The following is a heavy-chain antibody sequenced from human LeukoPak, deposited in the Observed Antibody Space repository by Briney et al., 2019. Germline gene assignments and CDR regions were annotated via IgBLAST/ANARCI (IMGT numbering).Heavy chain of an antibody. Sequence: SETLSLTCTVSGGSINNYWSWIRQFAGKGLEWIGRIYTSESTNYNPALKSRVTMSVDTSKNQFSLKLSSVTAADTAVYYCAREGAAAGTGSAFDIWGQGTMVTVSS. D-gene: IGHD6-13*01. J-gene: IGHJ3*02. V-gene: IGHV4-4*07. CDR3: AREGAAAGTGSAFDI. CDR1: GGSINNY. CDR2: IYTSEST.